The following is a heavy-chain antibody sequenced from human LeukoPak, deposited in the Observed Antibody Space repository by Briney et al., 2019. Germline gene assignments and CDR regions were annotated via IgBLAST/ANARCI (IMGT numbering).Heavy chain of an antibody. Sequence: SETLSLTCAVYGGSFSGYYWSWIRQPPGKGLEWIGEINHSGSTNYNPSLKSRVTISVDTSKNQFSLKLSSVTAADTAVYFCARTRDGYNSEPIDYWGQGTLVTVSS. CDR3: ARTRDGYNSEPIDY. D-gene: IGHD5-24*01. V-gene: IGHV4-34*01. J-gene: IGHJ4*02. CDR2: INHSGST. CDR1: GGSFSGYY.